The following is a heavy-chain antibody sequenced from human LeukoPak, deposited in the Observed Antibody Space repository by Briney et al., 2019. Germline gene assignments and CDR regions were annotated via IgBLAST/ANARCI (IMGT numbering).Heavy chain of an antibody. Sequence: ASVKVSCKASGYTFTGYYMHWVRQAPGQGLEWMGWINPNSGGTNYAQKFQGRVTMTRDTSISTAYMELSRLRSDDTAVYYCARDRFDSSGYYYGPGDYWGQGTPVTVSS. J-gene: IGHJ4*02. CDR1: GYTFTGYY. D-gene: IGHD3-22*01. CDR2: INPNSGGT. V-gene: IGHV1-2*02. CDR3: ARDRFDSSGYYYGPGDY.